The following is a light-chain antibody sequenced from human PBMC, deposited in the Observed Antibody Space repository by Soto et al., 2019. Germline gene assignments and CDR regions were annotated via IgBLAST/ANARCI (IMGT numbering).Light chain of an antibody. CDR2: DVS. J-gene: IGLJ3*02. CDR1: ASDVGDHNY. Sequence: QSALTQPASVSGSPGQSITISCTGTASDVGDHNYVSWYQHHPGKATKLMIYDVSNRPSGVSDRFSGSKSGNSASLTISGLQAEDEAEYYCSSYTSTITWVFGGGTKLTVL. V-gene: IGLV2-14*01. CDR3: SSYTSTITWV.